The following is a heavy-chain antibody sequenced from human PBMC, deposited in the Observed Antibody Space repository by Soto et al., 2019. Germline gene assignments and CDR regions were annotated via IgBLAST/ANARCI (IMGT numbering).Heavy chain of an antibody. V-gene: IGHV3-53*01. Sequence: EGSLRLSCAASGLTVSSNHMSWLRQAPGKGLEWVSLISSGGSTSYADSVKGRFTISRDNSKNTLYLKMNSLRAEDTAVYYCAIRRGYSGYDSAFDIWGQGTIVTVSS. J-gene: IGHJ3*02. CDR2: ISSGGST. CDR1: GLTVSSNH. CDR3: AIRRGYSGYDSAFDI. D-gene: IGHD5-12*01.